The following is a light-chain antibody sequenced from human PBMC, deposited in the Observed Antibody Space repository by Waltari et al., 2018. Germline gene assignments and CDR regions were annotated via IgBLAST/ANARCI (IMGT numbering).Light chain of an antibody. CDR2: EVT. J-gene: IGLJ2*01. Sequence: QPALTQPASVSGSPGQSITISCTGTSNDVGNSKYVGWYQQHPGKAPKLILSEVTERPSGVSDRFSGSKSGNTASLTISGLQAEDEADYYCLSYTSSITFVFGGGTKVSVL. V-gene: IGLV2-23*02. CDR1: SNDVGNSKY. CDR3: LSYTSSITFV.